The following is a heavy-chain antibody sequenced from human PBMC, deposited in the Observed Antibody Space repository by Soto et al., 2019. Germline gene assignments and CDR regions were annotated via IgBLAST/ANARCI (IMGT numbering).Heavy chain of an antibody. CDR3: ARGPLITFGGVIVHDAFDI. CDR1: GYTFTGYY. J-gene: IGHJ3*02. D-gene: IGHD3-16*02. CDR2: INPNSGGT. V-gene: IGHV1-2*04. Sequence: QVQLVQSGAEVKKPGASVKVSCKASGYTFTGYYMHWVRQAPGQGLEWMGWINPNSGGTNYAQKFQGWVTMTRDTSIITAYMELSRLRSDDTAVYYCARGPLITFGGVIVHDAFDIWGQGTMVTVSS.